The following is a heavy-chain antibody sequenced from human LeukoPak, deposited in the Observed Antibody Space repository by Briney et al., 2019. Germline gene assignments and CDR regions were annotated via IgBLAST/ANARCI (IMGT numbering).Heavy chain of an antibody. V-gene: IGHV3-23*01. Sequence: GGSLRLSCAASGFTFSSYGMSWVRQAPGKGLEWVSAISGSGGSTYYADSVKGRFTISRDNSKNTLYLQMNSLRAEDTAVYYCAKGTTATGRIYYMDVWGKGTTVTISS. CDR3: AKGTTATGRIYYMDV. D-gene: IGHD4-17*01. J-gene: IGHJ6*03. CDR2: ISGSGGST. CDR1: GFTFSSYG.